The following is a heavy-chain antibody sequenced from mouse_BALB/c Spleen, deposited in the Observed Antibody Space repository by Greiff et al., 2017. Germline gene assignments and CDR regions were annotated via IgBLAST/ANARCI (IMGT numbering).Heavy chain of an antibody. V-gene: IGHV1S81*02. CDR1: GYTFTSYY. J-gene: IGHJ2*01. Sequence: QLQQPGAELVKPGASVKLSCKASGYTFTSYYMYWVKQRPGQGLEWIGGINPSNGGTNFNEKFKSKATLTVDKSSSTAYMQLSSLTSEDSAVYYCTRGDGYPISFDYWGQGTTLTVSS. CDR2: INPSNGGT. CDR3: TRGDGYPISFDY. D-gene: IGHD2-3*01.